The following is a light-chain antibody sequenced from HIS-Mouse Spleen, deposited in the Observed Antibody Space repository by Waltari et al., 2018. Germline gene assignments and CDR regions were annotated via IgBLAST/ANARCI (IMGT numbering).Light chain of an antibody. CDR2: EDS. Sequence: SYELTQPPSVSVSPGQTARITCSGDALPKKYAYWYQQKSGQAPVLVIYEDSKRPSGFPEGVSGSSSGTMATLTISGAQVEDEADYYCYSTDSSGNHRVFGGGTKLTVL. CDR3: YSTDSSGNHRV. V-gene: IGLV3-10*01. CDR1: ALPKKY. J-gene: IGLJ2*01.